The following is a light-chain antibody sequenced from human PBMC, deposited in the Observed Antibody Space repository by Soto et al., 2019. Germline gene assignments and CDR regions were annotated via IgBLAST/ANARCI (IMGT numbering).Light chain of an antibody. V-gene: IGKV3-20*01. Sequence: EIVLTQSPGSPPLSPGERATLSCRASQSVSSRDLTWYQQKSGQAPSLLNYYTSRRATGIPNRFSCTGSGSYFAITTSTLEPEDSALYYYHHYGRSSQWKVGHGTKVDIK. J-gene: IGKJ1*01. CDR3: HHYGRSSQWK. CDR2: YTS. CDR1: QSVSSRD.